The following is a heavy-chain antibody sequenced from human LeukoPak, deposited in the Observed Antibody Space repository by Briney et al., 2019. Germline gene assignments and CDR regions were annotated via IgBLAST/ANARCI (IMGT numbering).Heavy chain of an antibody. J-gene: IGHJ6*02. CDR2: ISNSGGST. D-gene: IGHD2-2*01. CDR3: ARYCTSTGCYVYYGMDV. Sequence: GGSLRLSCAASGFTFSSCAMSWVRQAPGKGLEWVSAISNSGGSTHYADSVKGRFTISRDNSKNTLYLQMNSLRAEDTAVYYCARYCTSTGCYVYYGMDVWGQGTTVTVSS. CDR1: GFTFSSCA. V-gene: IGHV3-23*01.